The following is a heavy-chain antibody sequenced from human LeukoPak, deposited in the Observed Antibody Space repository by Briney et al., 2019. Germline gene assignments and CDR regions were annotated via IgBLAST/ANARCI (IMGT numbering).Heavy chain of an antibody. J-gene: IGHJ6*03. CDR3: ARIGRRADCSGGSCYSARYYYYMDV. V-gene: IGHV3-7*01. D-gene: IGHD2-15*01. Sequence: GGSLRLSCAASGFTFSSHWMSWVRQAPGKGLEWVANIKQDGSEKYYVDSVKGRFTISRDNAKNSLYLQMNSLRAEDTAVYYCARIGRRADCSGGSCYSARYYYYMDVWGKGTTVTISS. CDR1: GFTFSSHW. CDR2: IKQDGSEK.